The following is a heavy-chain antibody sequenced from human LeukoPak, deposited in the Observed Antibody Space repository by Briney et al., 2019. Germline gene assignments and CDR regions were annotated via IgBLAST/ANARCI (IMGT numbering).Heavy chain of an antibody. D-gene: IGHD3-9*01. CDR1: GGSFSGYY. CDR3: ASERYFNGMDV. J-gene: IGHJ6*02. V-gene: IGHV4-34*01. CDR2: INHSGST. Sequence: PSETLSLTCAVYGGSFSGYYWSWIRQPPGKGLEWIGEINHSGSTNYNPSLKSRVTISVDTSKNQFSLKLSSVTAADTVVYYCASERYFNGMDVWGQGTTVTVSS.